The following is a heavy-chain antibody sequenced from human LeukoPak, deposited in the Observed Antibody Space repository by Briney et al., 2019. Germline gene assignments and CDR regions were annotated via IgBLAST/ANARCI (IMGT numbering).Heavy chain of an antibody. CDR2: MNPNSGNT. J-gene: IGHJ6*02. V-gene: IGHV1-8*01. CDR1: GYTFTSYD. D-gene: IGHD7-27*01. CDR3: ARGLGSGYYYYGMDV. Sequence: ASVKVSCKASGYTFTSYDINWVRQATGQGLEWMGWMNPNSGNTGYAQKFQGRVTMTRNTSISTAYMELSSLRSGDTAVYYCARGLGSGYYYYGMDVWGQGTTVTVSS.